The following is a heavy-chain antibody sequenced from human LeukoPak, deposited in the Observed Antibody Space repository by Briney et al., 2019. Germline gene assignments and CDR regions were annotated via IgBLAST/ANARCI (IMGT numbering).Heavy chain of an antibody. J-gene: IGHJ4*02. CDR3: AAYFSGYARFGY. CDR2: IHHSGRT. D-gene: IGHD5-12*01. CDR1: GSSISTDYY. V-gene: IGHV4-38-2*02. Sequence: SETLSLTCIVSGSSISTDYYWGWIRQPPGKGLEWIGSIHHSGRTYYHPSLNSRVTISVDTSKSQLSLKLSSVTAADTAIYYCAAYFSGYARFGYWGQGTLVTVSS.